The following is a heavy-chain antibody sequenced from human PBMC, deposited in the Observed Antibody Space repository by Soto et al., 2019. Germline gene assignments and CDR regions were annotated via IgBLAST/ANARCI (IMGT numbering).Heavy chain of an antibody. Sequence: EVQLVESGGGLVQPGRSLRLSCAASGFTFDDYAMHWVRQAPGKGLEWVSGISWNSGSIGYADSVKGRFTISRDNAKNSLYLQMNSLRAEDTALYYCSKGPAPYSSSWGSWGQGTLVTGSS. CDR2: ISWNSGSI. J-gene: IGHJ4*02. D-gene: IGHD6-6*01. V-gene: IGHV3-9*01. CDR3: SKGPAPYSSSWGS. CDR1: GFTFDDYA.